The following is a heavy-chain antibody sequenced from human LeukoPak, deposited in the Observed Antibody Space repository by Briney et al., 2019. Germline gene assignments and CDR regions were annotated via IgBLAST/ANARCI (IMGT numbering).Heavy chain of an antibody. V-gene: IGHV3-30*03. D-gene: IGHD4-17*01. CDR3: AREGLRGRNYFDY. CDR1: GFTFSSYG. J-gene: IGHJ4*02. Sequence: GGSLRLSWAAPGFTFSSYGMHWVRQAPGKGLEWVAVISYDGSNKYYADSVKGRFTISRDNSKNTLYLQMNSLRAEDTAVYYCAREGLRGRNYFDYWGQGTLVTVSS. CDR2: ISYDGSNK.